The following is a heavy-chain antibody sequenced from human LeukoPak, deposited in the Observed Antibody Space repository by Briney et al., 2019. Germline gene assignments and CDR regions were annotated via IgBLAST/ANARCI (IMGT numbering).Heavy chain of an antibody. CDR1: GGSISSGDYY. CDR3: ASHAYAAAGIYFDY. CDR2: IYYSGST. V-gene: IGHV4-61*08. Sequence: SETLSLTCTVSGGSISSGDYYWSWIRQPPGKGLGWIGYIYYSGSTNYNPSLKSRVTISVDTSKNQFSLKLSSVTAADTAVYYCASHAYAAAGIYFDYWGQGTLVTVSS. J-gene: IGHJ4*02. D-gene: IGHD6-13*01.